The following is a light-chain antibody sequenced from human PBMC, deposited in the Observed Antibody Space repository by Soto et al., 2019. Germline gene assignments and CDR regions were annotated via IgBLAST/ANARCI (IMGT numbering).Light chain of an antibody. V-gene: IGKV3-15*01. J-gene: IGKJ1*01. CDR3: QQYNNWPWT. CDR1: ESVSSN. Sequence: VMTQSPASLSVSPGERATLSCRSSESVSSNLAWYQQKPGQGTRLLIYGASTRATGIPARVSGSGSGTEFTLTINSLQSEDFAVYYCQQYNNWPWTFGQGTKVDIK. CDR2: GAS.